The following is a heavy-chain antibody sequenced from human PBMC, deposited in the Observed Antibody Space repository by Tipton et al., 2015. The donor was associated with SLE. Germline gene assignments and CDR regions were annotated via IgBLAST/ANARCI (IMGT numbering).Heavy chain of an antibody. J-gene: IGHJ4*02. CDR2: IWYDGSNK. V-gene: IGHV3-33*01. CDR1: GFTFSSYG. D-gene: IGHD6-19*01. Sequence: SLRLSCAASGFTFSSYGMHWVRQAPGKGLEWVAVIWYDGSNKYYADSVKGRFTISRDNSKNTLYLQMNSLRAEDTAVYYCARDQVGTQWLASFDYWGQGTLVTVSS. CDR3: ARDQVGTQWLASFDY.